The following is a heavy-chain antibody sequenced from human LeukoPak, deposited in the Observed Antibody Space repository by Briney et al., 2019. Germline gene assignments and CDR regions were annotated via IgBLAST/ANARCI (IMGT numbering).Heavy chain of an antibody. D-gene: IGHD3-10*01. V-gene: IGHV3-48*02. CDR1: GFIFSSQS. J-gene: IGHJ4*02. CDR3: ARDSARAYGSGTPGVFDY. Sequence: PGGSLRLSCAASGFIFSSQSMNWVRQAPGEGLEWVSYISSSTSTMYYADSVKGRFTISRDNAKNSLYLQMNSLRDEDTAVYYCARDSARAYGSGTPGVFDYWGQGTLVTVSS. CDR2: ISSSTSTM.